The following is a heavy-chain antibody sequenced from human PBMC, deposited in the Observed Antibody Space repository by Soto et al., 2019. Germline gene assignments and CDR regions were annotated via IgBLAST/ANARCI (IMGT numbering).Heavy chain of an antibody. J-gene: IGHJ4*02. D-gene: IGHD6-13*01. Sequence: XGSLRLSFAAPGFTSAYQAMNWVRQAPGRGLEWVSTISSNGKNTHYADSVKGRFIISSDNSSNTVNLQMNRLRVEDTAVYYCVSWVSAHFDSCGQGTLVTVSS. CDR3: VSWVSAHFDS. CDR2: ISSNGKNT. V-gene: IGHV3-23*01. CDR1: GFTSAYQA.